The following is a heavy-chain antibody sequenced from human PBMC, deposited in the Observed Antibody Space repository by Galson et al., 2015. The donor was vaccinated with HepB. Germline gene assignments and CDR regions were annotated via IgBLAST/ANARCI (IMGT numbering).Heavy chain of an antibody. D-gene: IGHD2-2*01. V-gene: IGHV3-33*01. CDR1: GFTFSSYG. CDR3: AREDLVHCSSTSCPYCDY. J-gene: IGHJ4*02. Sequence: SLRLSCAASGFTFSSYGMHWVRQAPGKGLEWVAVIWYDGSNKYYADSVKGRFTISRDNSKNTLYLQMNSLRAEDTAVYYCAREDLVHCSSTSCPYCDYWGQGTLVTISS. CDR2: IWYDGSNK.